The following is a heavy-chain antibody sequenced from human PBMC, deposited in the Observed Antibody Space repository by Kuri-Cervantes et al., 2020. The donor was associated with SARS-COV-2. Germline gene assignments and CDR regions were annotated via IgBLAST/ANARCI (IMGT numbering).Heavy chain of an antibody. Sequence: LSLTCAASGFTFSSYGMHWARRAPGKGLEWVAFIRYDGSNKYYADSVKGRFTISRDNSKNTLYLQMNSLGVEDTAVYYCANSFYDTSSVPRLDYWGQGTLVTVSS. V-gene: IGHV3-30*02. D-gene: IGHD2/OR15-2a*01. J-gene: IGHJ4*02. CDR2: IRYDGSNK. CDR3: ANSFYDTSSVPRLDY. CDR1: GFTFSSYG.